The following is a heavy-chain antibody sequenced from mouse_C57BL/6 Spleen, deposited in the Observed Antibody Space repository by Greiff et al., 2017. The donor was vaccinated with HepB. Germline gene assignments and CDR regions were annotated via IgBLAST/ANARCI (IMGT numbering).Heavy chain of an antibody. V-gene: IGHV5-4*01. Sequence: EVKLMESGGGLVKPGGSLKLSCAASGFTFSSYAMSWVRQTPEKRLEWVATISDGGSYTYYPDNVKGRFTISRDNAKNNLYLQMSHLKSEDTAMYYCARDDHYYGSSWGQGTLVTVSA. D-gene: IGHD1-1*01. CDR2: ISDGGSYT. CDR3: ARDDHYYGSS. CDR1: GFTFSSYA. J-gene: IGHJ3*01.